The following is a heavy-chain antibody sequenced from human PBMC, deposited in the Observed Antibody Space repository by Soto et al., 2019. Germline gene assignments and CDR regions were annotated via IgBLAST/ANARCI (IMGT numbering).Heavy chain of an antibody. J-gene: IGHJ5*02. CDR2: ISISGDTI. V-gene: IGHV3-48*03. CDR1: GFSFSSYE. CDR3: ARKGPYNWFDP. Sequence: EVQLVESGGGLVQPGGSLRLSCTASGFSFSSYEMNWVRQAPGKGLEWVSDISISGDTIYYADSVKGRFTISRDNAKNSLYLQMNSLRAEDTAIYYCARKGPYNWFDPRGQGTLVTVSS.